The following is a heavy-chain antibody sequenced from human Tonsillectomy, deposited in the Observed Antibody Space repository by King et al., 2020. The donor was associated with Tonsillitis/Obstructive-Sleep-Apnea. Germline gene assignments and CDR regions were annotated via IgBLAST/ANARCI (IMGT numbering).Heavy chain of an antibody. CDR3: ARGPRVTMVRGVIIPPPFDY. V-gene: IGHV4-34*01. Sequence: VQLQQWGAGLLKPSETLSLTCAVYGGSFSGHYWSWISQPPGKGLEWIGEINHSGSTNYNPSLKSRVTISVDTSKNQFSLKLSSVTAADTAVYYCARGPRVTMVRGVIIPPPFDYWGQGTLVTVSS. CDR1: GGSFSGHY. CDR2: INHSGST. J-gene: IGHJ4*02. D-gene: IGHD3-10*01.